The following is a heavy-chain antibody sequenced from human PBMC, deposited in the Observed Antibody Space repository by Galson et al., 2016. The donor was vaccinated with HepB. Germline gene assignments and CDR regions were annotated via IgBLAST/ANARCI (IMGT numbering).Heavy chain of an antibody. D-gene: IGHD3-10*01. Sequence: SLRLSCAASGFIFSSYSMNWVRQAPGKGLEWVSYISSSSSTINCADSVKGRFTISRDNAKDSLYLHMNSLRDEDTAVYYCAREGPWGSYYPHFDFWGQGTLVTVSS. V-gene: IGHV3-48*02. CDR3: AREGPWGSYYPHFDF. CDR2: ISSSSSTI. CDR1: GFIFSSYS. J-gene: IGHJ4*02.